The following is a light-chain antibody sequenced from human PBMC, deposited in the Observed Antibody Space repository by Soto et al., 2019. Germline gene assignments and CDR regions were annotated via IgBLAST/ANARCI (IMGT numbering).Light chain of an antibody. Sequence: QSVLTQPPSASGTPGQRVTISCSGSRSNIGSNTVHWYQQLPGTAPKLLIYSNNQRPSGVPDRFSGSKTGTSASLAISGLQSEDEADYYWAAWDDSLNGLLFGGGTKLTVL. CDR2: SNN. V-gene: IGLV1-44*01. CDR3: AAWDDSLNGLL. J-gene: IGLJ2*01. CDR1: RSNIGSNT.